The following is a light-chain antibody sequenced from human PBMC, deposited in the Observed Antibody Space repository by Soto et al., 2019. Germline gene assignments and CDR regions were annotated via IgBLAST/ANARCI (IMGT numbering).Light chain of an antibody. CDR3: QQYNSYSYT. CDR1: QSVSAW. V-gene: IGKV1-5*01. CDR2: DAS. J-gene: IGKJ5*01. Sequence: DIQMTQSPSSLSASVGDRVTITCRASQSVSAWLAWYQQKPGKAPNLLIYDASTLESGVPSRFRGNGSGTEFTRKISSMQPDDFATYYCQQYNSYSYTFGQWTRLEI.